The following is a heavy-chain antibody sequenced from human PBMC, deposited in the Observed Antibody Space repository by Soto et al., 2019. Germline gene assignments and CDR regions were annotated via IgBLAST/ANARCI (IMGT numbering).Heavy chain of an antibody. V-gene: IGHV1-69*06. CDR3: AGRCDSTTCLGHFDY. Sequence: SVKVSCKASGGTFYNYVVNWVRQAPGQGLEWMGGILPIFATANYAQKFQGRVTITADKSTSTAYMELTSLRSEDTAVYYCAGRCDSTTCLGHFDYWGQGTLVTVSP. J-gene: IGHJ4*02. D-gene: IGHD2-2*01. CDR2: ILPIFATA. CDR1: GGTFYNYV.